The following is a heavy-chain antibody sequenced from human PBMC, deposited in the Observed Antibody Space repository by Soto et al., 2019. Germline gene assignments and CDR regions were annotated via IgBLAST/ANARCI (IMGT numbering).Heavy chain of an antibody. CDR2: IYYSGST. Sequence: SETLSLTCTVSGGSISSYYWSWIRQPPGKGLEWIGYIYYSGSTNYNPSLKSRVTISVDTSKNQFSLKLSSVTAADTAVYYCARKDCSGGSCTSPWFDPRGQGTLVTVSS. CDR3: ARKDCSGGSCTSPWFDP. CDR1: GGSISSYY. V-gene: IGHV4-59*08. D-gene: IGHD2-15*01. J-gene: IGHJ5*02.